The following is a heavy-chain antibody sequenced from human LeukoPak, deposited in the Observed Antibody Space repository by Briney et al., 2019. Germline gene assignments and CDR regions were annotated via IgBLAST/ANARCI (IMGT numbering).Heavy chain of an antibody. J-gene: IGHJ4*02. D-gene: IGHD6-19*01. CDR1: GYTLTEVS. CDR2: FDPEDGET. Sequence: ASVKVSCKVSGYTLTEVSMHCVRQAPGKGLDGMGGFDPEDGETIYAQKFQVRVTMTEVRCTDTPYMELSSLRSEDTAVYYCATRPTYWGIAVAAAGEGVYFDYWGQGTLVTVSS. V-gene: IGHV1-24*01. CDR3: ATRPTYWGIAVAAAGEGVYFDY.